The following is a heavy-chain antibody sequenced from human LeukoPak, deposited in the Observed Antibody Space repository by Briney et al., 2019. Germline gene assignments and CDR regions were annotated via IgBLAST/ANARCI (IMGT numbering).Heavy chain of an antibody. CDR3: AKDRSSSWTFDY. Sequence: GGSLRLSCAASGFTFSWNGMHWVRQAPGKGLEWVALISYDGSNTYYADSVKGRFTISRDISKNTLFLQMNSLRAEGTAVYYCAKDRSSSWTFDYWGQGTLVTVSS. J-gene: IGHJ4*02. CDR2: ISYDGSNT. V-gene: IGHV3-30*05. CDR1: GFTFSWNG. D-gene: IGHD6-13*01.